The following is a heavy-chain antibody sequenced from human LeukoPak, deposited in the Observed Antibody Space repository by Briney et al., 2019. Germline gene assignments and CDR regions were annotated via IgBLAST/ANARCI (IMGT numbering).Heavy chain of an antibody. Sequence: SETLSLTCTVSGASISSSYCTWIRQPAGEGLEWIGRISTGGSTTYNPSFKSRVTMSVDMSKNRFSLKLTSVTAADTAVYYCARDQTYYVSSGYYYVTYLQHWGQGILVTVSS. CDR1: GASISSSY. V-gene: IGHV4-4*07. D-gene: IGHD3-22*01. J-gene: IGHJ1*01. CDR3: ARDQTYYVSSGYYYVTYLQH. CDR2: ISTGGST.